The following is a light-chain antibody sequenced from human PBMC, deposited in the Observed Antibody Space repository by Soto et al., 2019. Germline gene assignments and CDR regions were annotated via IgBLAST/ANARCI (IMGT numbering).Light chain of an antibody. J-gene: IGKJ4*01. CDR2: DAS. CDR1: QTVRNNY. CDR3: QQFSSYPLT. Sequence: EFVLTQSPGTLSLSPGERATLSCRASQTVRNNYLAWYQQKPRQAPRLLIYDASSRATGIPDRFSGGGSGTDFTLTISRLEPEDFAVYYCQQFSSYPLTFGGGTKVDSK. V-gene: IGKV3-20*01.